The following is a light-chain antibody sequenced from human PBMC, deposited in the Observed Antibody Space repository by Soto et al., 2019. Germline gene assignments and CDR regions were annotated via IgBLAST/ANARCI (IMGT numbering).Light chain of an antibody. V-gene: IGKV3-20*01. CDR1: QSVGSNY. CDR2: GAS. CDR3: QHYDSSPVT. Sequence: EIVLTQSPGTLSLSPGERATLSCRASQSVGSNYLAWYQQKPGQAPRLLIYGASRRATGIPDRFSGSGSGTDFTLTISRLEAEDFALYYCQHYDSSPVTFGGGTKVEIK. J-gene: IGKJ4*01.